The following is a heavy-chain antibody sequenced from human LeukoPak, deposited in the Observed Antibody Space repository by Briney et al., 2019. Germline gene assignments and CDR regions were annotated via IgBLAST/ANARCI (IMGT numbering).Heavy chain of an antibody. Sequence: GGSLRLSCAASGFTFSSYSMNWVRQAPGKGLEWVSSISSSSSYIYYADSVKGRFTISRDNAKNSLYLQMNSLRAEGTAVYYCARDGEGPSTVTGLDAFDIWGQGTMVTVSS. J-gene: IGHJ3*02. CDR3: ARDGEGPSTVTGLDAFDI. CDR1: GFTFSSYS. CDR2: ISSSSSYI. D-gene: IGHD4-17*01. V-gene: IGHV3-21*01.